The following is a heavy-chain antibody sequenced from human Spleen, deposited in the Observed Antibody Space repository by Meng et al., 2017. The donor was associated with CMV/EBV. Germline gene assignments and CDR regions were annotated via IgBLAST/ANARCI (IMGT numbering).Heavy chain of an antibody. CDR3: ARDIVAYYDFWSGYYYYYYGMDV. Sequence: SETLSLTCTVSDGSISTYYWSWVRQPPGKGLEWIGYIYYTGSTNYNPSLKSRVTMSVSTSKNQFSLKLTSVTAADTAVYYCARDIVAYYDFWSGYYYYYYGMDVWGQGTTVTVSS. CDR1: DGSISTYY. V-gene: IGHV4-59*01. D-gene: IGHD3-3*01. CDR2: IYYTGST. J-gene: IGHJ6*02.